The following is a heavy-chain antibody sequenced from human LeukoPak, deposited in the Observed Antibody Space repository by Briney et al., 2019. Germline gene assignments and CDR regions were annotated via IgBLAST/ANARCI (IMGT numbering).Heavy chain of an antibody. J-gene: IGHJ6*02. CDR3: ARHPFKTIFGVVTQYGMDV. CDR2: IYYSGST. CDR1: GGSISSYY. D-gene: IGHD3-3*01. Sequence: SETLSLTCTVSGGSISSYYWSWIRQPPGKGLEWIGYIYYSGSTNYNPSLKSRVTISVDTSKNQFSLKLSSVTAADTAVYYCARHPFKTIFGVVTQYGMDVWGQGTTVTVSS. V-gene: IGHV4-59*01.